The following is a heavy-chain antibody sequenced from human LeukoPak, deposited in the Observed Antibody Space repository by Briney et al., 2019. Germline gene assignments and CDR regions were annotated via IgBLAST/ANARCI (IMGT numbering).Heavy chain of an antibody. CDR1: GFTFSSYW. Sequence: GGSLRLSCAASGFTFSSYWMNWARQAPGKGLEWVASINQNGNVNYYVDSVKGRFTTSRDNAKNSLYLQMSNLRAEDTAVYFCARGGGLDVWGQGATVTVSS. J-gene: IGHJ6*02. CDR3: ARGGGLDV. D-gene: IGHD3-16*01. V-gene: IGHV3-7*03. CDR2: INQNGNVN.